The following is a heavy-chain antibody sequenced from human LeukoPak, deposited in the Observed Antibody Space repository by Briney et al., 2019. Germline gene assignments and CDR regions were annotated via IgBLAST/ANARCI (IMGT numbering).Heavy chain of an antibody. CDR2: MYYSGST. CDR3: ASHSSSTVTKNSDWFDP. J-gene: IGHJ5*02. Sequence: SETLSLTCTVSGGSISSYYWSWIRQSPGKGLEWIVYMYYSGSTNYNPSLKSRVTVSIDTSKNQFSLKLSSVTAADTAVYYCASHSSSTVTKNSDWFDPWGQGTLVTVSS. D-gene: IGHD4-17*01. V-gene: IGHV4-59*12. CDR1: GGSISSYY.